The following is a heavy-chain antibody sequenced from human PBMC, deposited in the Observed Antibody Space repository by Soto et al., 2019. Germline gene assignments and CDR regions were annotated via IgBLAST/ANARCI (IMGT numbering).Heavy chain of an antibody. CDR1: GFNFDNYW. J-gene: IGHJ4*02. CDR3: ARSYCPSDWCNHALLDS. Sequence: GGSLRLSCAASGFNFDNYWMNWVRQAPGKGLEWVANMKQDGSEIHYVDSVKGRFTISRDNAKNSLYLEMNTLRAEDTAMYYCARSYCPSDWCNHALLDSWGQGALVTVSS. D-gene: IGHD2-21*01. V-gene: IGHV3-7*01. CDR2: MKQDGSEI.